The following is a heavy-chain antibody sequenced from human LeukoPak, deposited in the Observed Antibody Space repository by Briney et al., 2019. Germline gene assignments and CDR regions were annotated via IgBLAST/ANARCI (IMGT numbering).Heavy chain of an antibody. J-gene: IGHJ4*02. D-gene: IGHD3-10*01. V-gene: IGHV4-61*02. Sequence: SQTLSLTCTVSGGSIRSGSYYWSWIRQPAGKGLEWIGRIYTSGSTNYNPSLKSRVTISVDTSKNQFSLKLSSVTAADTAVYYCARDGPSGSFDYWGQGTLVTVSS. CDR1: GGSIRSGSYY. CDR3: ARDGPSGSFDY. CDR2: IYTSGST.